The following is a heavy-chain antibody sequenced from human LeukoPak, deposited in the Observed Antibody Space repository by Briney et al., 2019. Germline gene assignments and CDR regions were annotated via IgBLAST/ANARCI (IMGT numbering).Heavy chain of an antibody. CDR3: AKLGGQEVYNYYVGV. CDR2: ISGSGGGT. J-gene: IGHJ6*03. CDR1: GFTFSSYA. V-gene: IGHV3-23*01. Sequence: GGSLRLSCAASGFTFSSYAMSWVRQAPGKGLEWVSAISGSGGGTYYADSVKGRFTISRDNSKNTLYLQMNSLRAEDTAVYYCAKLGGQEVYNYYVGVWGKGTTVAVSS. D-gene: IGHD3-16*01.